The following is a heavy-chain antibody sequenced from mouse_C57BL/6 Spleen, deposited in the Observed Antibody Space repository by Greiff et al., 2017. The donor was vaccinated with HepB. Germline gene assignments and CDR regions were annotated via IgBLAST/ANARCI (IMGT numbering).Heavy chain of an antibody. D-gene: IGHD2-2*01. CDR3: ARWPLWLRRYFDV. CDR2: INPNNGGT. V-gene: IGHV1-26*01. CDR1: GYTFTDYY. J-gene: IGHJ1*03. Sequence: EVQLQQSGPELVKPGASVKISCKASGYTFTDYYMNWVKQSHGKSLEWIGDINPNNGGTSYNQKFKGKATLTVDKSSSTAYMELRSLTSEDSAVYYCARWPLWLRRYFDVWGTGTTVTVSS.